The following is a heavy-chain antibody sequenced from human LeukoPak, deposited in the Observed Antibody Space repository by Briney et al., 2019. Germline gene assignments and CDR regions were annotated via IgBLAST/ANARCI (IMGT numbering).Heavy chain of an antibody. D-gene: IGHD1-26*01. CDR1: GGSISSSSYY. J-gene: IGHJ5*02. CDR3: VRKTSGSYSDNWFDP. CDR2: IYYSGST. Sequence: SETLSLTRTVSGGSISSSSYYWGWIRQPPGKGLEWIGSIYYSGSTYYNPSLKSRVTISVDTSKNQFSLKLSSVTAADTAVYYCVRKTSGSYSDNWFDPWGQGTLVTVSS. V-gene: IGHV4-39*07.